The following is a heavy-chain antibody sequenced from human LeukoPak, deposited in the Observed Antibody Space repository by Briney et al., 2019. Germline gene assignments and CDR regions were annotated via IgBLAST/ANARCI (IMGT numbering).Heavy chain of an antibody. CDR2: IYYSGST. D-gene: IGHD2-15*01. CDR1: GGSISRGDYY. Sequence: SQTLSLTCTDSGGSISRGDYYWNWIRQPPGKGLEWIGYIYYSGSTYYNPSLKSRVTISVDTSKNQFSLKLSSVTAADTAVYYCARGIGYCSGGSCYHRYFHYWGQGTLVTVSS. CDR3: ARGIGYCSGGSCYHRYFHY. V-gene: IGHV4-30-4*01. J-gene: IGHJ4*02.